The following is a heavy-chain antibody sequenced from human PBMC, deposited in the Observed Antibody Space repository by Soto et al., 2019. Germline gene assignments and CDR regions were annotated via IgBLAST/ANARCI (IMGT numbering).Heavy chain of an antibody. CDR3: ARHGPHDSPGYYYFDY. D-gene: IGHD3-22*01. V-gene: IGHV5-10-1*01. J-gene: IGHJ4*02. Sequence: GESLKISCQGSGYTFTRYWISWVRQMPGKGLEWLGRIESSDSYTVYNPSFQGHVAISADKSISTAYLQWSSLKASDTAIYYCARHGPHDSPGYYYFDYWGQGALVTVSS. CDR1: GYTFTRYW. CDR2: IESSDSYT.